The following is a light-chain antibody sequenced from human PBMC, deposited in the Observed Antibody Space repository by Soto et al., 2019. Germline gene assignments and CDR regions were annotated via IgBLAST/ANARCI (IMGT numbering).Light chain of an antibody. CDR2: DVN. Sequence: QSALTQPASVSGSPGQSITISCTGTSSDVGGYNYVSWYQQHPGKAPKLIIYDVNNRPSGVSNRFSGSKSGNTASLTISGLQAEDEADYYCSSYTSSSTWVFGGGTKLTV. V-gene: IGLV2-14*03. CDR1: SSDVGGYNY. J-gene: IGLJ3*02. CDR3: SSYTSSSTWV.